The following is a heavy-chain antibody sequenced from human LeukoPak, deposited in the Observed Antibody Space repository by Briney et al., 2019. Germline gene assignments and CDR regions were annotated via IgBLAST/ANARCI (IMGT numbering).Heavy chain of an antibody. CDR1: GDSISSYY. CDR3: ARGGTSALEWFGP. Sequence: SETLSLTCTVPGDSISSYYWSWIRRPPGKGLEGIGYIYNSGSTKDNPPLKSRVTISIDTSKTQFSLKVNSVTAADTAVYYCARGGTSALEWFGPWGQGTLVTVSS. V-gene: IGHV4-59*01. D-gene: IGHD3-3*01. CDR2: IYNSGST. J-gene: IGHJ5*02.